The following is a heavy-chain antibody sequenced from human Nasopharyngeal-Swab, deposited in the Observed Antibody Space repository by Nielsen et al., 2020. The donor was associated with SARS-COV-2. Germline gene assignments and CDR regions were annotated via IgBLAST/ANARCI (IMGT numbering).Heavy chain of an antibody. Sequence: SETLSLTCTVSGGSISSSSYYWGWIRQPPGKGLEWLGSIYYSGSTYYNPSLKSRVTISVDTSKNQFSLKLSSVTAADTAVYYCARAGLYYYDSSGYYEDAFDIWGQGTMVTVSS. CDR1: GGSISSSSYY. D-gene: IGHD3-22*01. CDR2: IYYSGST. J-gene: IGHJ3*02. V-gene: IGHV4-39*07. CDR3: ARAGLYYYDSSGYYEDAFDI.